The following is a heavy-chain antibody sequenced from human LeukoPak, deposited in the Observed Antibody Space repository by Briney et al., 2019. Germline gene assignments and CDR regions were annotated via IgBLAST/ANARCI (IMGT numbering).Heavy chain of an antibody. J-gene: IGHJ4*02. CDR3: ARDGLVRGIIY. CDR1: GFTFSSYW. Sequence: GGSLRLSCAASGFTFSSYWMHWVRQAPGKGLVWVSRINSDGSSTSYADSVKGRFTISRDNAKNTLYLQMNSLRVEDTAVYYCARDGLVRGIIYWGQGTLVTASS. V-gene: IGHV3-74*01. CDR2: INSDGSST. D-gene: IGHD3-10*01.